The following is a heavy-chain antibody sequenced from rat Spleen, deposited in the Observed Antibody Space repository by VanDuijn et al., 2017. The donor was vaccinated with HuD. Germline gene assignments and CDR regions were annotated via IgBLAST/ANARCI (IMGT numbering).Heavy chain of an antibody. CDR1: GFTFSNYG. J-gene: IGHJ2*01. D-gene: IGHD3-1*01. Sequence: ELQLVESGGGLVQPGRSLKLSCAASGFTFSNYGMAWVRQTPTKGLEWVASISTGGGNTYYRDSVKGRFTISRDNAKNNLHQQMDSLRSEETATYYCATTPSRDFDSWGQGVMVTVSS. V-gene: IGHV5S13*01. CDR2: ISTGGGNT. CDR3: ATTPSRDFDS.